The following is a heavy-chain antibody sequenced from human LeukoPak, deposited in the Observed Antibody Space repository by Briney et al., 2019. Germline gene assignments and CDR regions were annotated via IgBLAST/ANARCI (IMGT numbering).Heavy chain of an antibody. CDR2: ISSSGSTI. V-gene: IGHV3-11*04. J-gene: IGHJ4*02. CDR3: VRAGLDSSGQHPHDY. CDR1: GFTFSDYY. Sequence: GGSLRLCCAASGFTFSDYYMSWIRQAPGKGLEWVSYISSSGSTIYYADSVKGRFIIPRDNSKSTLYLQMNSLRAEDTAVYYCVRAGLDSSGQHPHDYWGQGTLVTVSS. D-gene: IGHD3-22*01.